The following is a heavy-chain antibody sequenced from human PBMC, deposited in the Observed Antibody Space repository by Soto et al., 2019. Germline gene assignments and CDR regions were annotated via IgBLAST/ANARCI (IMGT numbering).Heavy chain of an antibody. CDR2: VNPNSGNT. CDR1: GYTFTSYD. V-gene: IGHV1-8*01. Sequence: GASVKVSCKASGYTFTSYDINWVRQATGQGLEWMGWVNPNSGNTGYAQKFQGRVTMTRNTSISTAYMELSSLRSEDTAVYYCARGDYGDYAIDYWGQGTLVTVSS. D-gene: IGHD4-17*01. CDR3: ARGDYGDYAIDY. J-gene: IGHJ4*02.